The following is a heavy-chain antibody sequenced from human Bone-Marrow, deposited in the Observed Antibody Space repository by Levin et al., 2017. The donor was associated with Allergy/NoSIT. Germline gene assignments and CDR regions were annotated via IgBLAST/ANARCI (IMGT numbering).Heavy chain of an antibody. D-gene: IGHD2-15*01. CDR1: GFTVSNNY. J-gene: IGHJ4*02. V-gene: IGHV3-66*01. CDR2: IYSGGDT. CDR3: ARNRHCSGGSCTGV. Sequence: GESLKISCAVSGFTVSNNYMRWVRQAPGKGLEWVSLIYSGGDTNYADSVKGRFIISRDGSKNTLYLQMNSLTAEDTAVYYCARNRHCSGGSCTGVWGQGTLVTVSS.